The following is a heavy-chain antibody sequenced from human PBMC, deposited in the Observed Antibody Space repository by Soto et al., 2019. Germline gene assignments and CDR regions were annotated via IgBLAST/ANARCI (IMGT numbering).Heavy chain of an antibody. V-gene: IGHV3-23*01. D-gene: IGHD1-20*01. J-gene: IGHJ6*02. CDR3: VSALDGMSGDFQYYYGMDV. Sequence: EVQLLESGGGLVQPGGSLRLSCAASGLGLTFSTYPMSWVRQAPGKGLEWVSAISSSGGFTVYADSVKGRFTISRDNSKNTLFLQMNTLTAEDTALYYCVSALDGMSGDFQYYYGMDVWGQGTTVAVSS. CDR1: GLGLTFSTYP. CDR2: ISSSGGFT.